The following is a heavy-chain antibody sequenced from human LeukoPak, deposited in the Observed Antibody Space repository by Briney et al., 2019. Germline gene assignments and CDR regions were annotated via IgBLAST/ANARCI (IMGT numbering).Heavy chain of an antibody. V-gene: IGHV4-4*02. D-gene: IGHD1-26*01. CDR2: IYHSGST. Sequence: TSETLSLTCAVSGGSISSSNWWSWVRQPPGKGLEWIGEIYHSGSTNYNPSLKSRVTISVDKSKNQFSLKLSSVTAADTAVYYCARYSTGASGAGLDPWGQGTLVTVSS. CDR3: ARYSTGASGAGLDP. J-gene: IGHJ5*02. CDR1: GGSISSSNW.